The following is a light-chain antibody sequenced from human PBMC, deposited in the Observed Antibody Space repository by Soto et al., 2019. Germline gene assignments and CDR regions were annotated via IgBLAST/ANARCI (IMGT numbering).Light chain of an antibody. CDR1: SSDVGGYNY. Sequence: ALTQPRSVSGSPGQSVTISCTGTSSDVGGYNYVSWYQQHPGKAPKLMIYDVSKRPSGVPDRFSGSKSGNTASLTISGLQAEDEADYYCQSYDSSLSGFVVFGGGTKLTVL. V-gene: IGLV2-11*01. CDR3: QSYDSSLSGFVV. CDR2: DVS. J-gene: IGLJ2*01.